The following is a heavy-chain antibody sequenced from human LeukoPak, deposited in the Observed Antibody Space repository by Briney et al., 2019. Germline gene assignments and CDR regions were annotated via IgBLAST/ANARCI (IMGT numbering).Heavy chain of an antibody. Sequence: GGSLRLSCAASGFTFSGYSINWVRQAPGKGLGWVSYISSSVSTIYYADSVKGRFTISRDNAKNSLYLQMNSLRAEDTAVYYCARDRSDTYFDYWGQGTLVTVSS. CDR1: GFTFSGYS. V-gene: IGHV3-48*04. D-gene: IGHD6-25*01. CDR2: ISSSVSTI. CDR3: ARDRSDTYFDY. J-gene: IGHJ4*02.